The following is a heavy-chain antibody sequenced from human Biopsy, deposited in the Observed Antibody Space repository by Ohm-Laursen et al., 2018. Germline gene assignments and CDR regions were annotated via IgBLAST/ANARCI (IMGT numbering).Heavy chain of an antibody. Sequence: SVKVPCKASGGTFSNYAISWVRQAPGEGLEWMGGIIAVSGLVNYAPKFQGRVSITADKSTTTAYMELSNLKSEDTAVYYCATPFQYYDSWGGYPPFDHWGQGTLVTVSS. CDR1: GGTFSNYA. CDR3: ATPFQYYDSWGGYPPFDH. J-gene: IGHJ4*02. D-gene: IGHD3-3*01. V-gene: IGHV1-69*10. CDR2: IIAVSGLV.